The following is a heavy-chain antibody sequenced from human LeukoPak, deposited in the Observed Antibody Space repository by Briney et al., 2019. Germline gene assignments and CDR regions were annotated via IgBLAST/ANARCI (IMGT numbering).Heavy chain of an antibody. Sequence: GRSLRLSCAASGFTFSSYGMHWVRQAPGKGLEWVAVIWYDGSNKYYADSVKGRFTISRDNSKNTLCLQMNSLRAEDTAVYYCARDLYDSSGYYSPGYWGQGTLVTVSS. CDR2: IWYDGSNK. CDR1: GFTFSSYG. J-gene: IGHJ4*02. CDR3: ARDLYDSSGYYSPGY. D-gene: IGHD3-22*01. V-gene: IGHV3-33*01.